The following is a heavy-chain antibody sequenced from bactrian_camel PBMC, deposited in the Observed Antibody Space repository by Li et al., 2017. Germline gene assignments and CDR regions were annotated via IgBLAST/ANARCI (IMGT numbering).Heavy chain of an antibody. V-gene: IGHV3S40*01. Sequence: VQLVESGGGLVQPGGSLRISCVASGFMFSNYGMIWVRQAPGKGLEWVSMITNAGSGTYYTDSLKGRFTISRDNAKNTVYLQMNSLKPEDTALYYCATPERGGSWYGRNYWGQGTQVTVS. CDR2: ITNAGSGT. J-gene: IGHJ4*01. D-gene: IGHD6*01. CDR3: ATPERGGSWYGRNY. CDR1: GFMFSNYG.